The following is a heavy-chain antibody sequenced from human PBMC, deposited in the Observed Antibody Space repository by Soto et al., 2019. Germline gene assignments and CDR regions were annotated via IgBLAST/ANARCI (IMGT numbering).Heavy chain of an antibody. CDR3: GKDKARAASHGID. Sequence: QVQLVESGGGLVQPGRSLRLSCAASGFTFNNYGMHWARQAPGKGLEWVAAISNDGSDKYYADSVKGRLTISRDNSKNTVFLQTSRLSAADTAVYYCGKDKARAASHGIDWGQGTMVTVSS. J-gene: IGHJ3*01. D-gene: IGHD6-13*01. V-gene: IGHV3-30*18. CDR2: ISNDGSDK. CDR1: GFTFNNYG.